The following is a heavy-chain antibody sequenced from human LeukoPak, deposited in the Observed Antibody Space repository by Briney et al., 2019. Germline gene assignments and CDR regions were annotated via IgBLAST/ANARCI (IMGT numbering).Heavy chain of an antibody. J-gene: IGHJ4*02. CDR2: ISGRGGST. Sequence: GGSLRLSCAASAFTFSAYAMSWVRQAPGKGVEWVSAISGRGGSTYYADSVKGRYTISRDNSKNTLYLQMNSLRADDTAVYYCAKGGSSGGDWNLDCWGQGTLVTVSS. CDR1: AFTFSAYA. CDR3: AKGGSSGGDWNLDC. D-gene: IGHD2-21*02. V-gene: IGHV3-23*01.